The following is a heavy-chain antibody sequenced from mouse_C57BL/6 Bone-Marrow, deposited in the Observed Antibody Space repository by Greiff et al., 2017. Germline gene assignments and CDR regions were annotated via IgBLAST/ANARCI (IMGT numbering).Heavy chain of an antibody. CDR3: AREGKWLRRSWFAY. CDR1: GYAFSSSW. D-gene: IGHD2-2*01. Sequence: VQLQQSGPELVKPGASVKISCKASGYAFSSSWMNWVKQRPGKGLEWIGRIYPGDGDTNYNGKFKGKATLTADKSSSTAYMQLSSLTSEDAAVYFCAREGKWLRRSWFAYWGQGTLVTVSA. J-gene: IGHJ3*01. CDR2: IYPGDGDT. V-gene: IGHV1-82*01.